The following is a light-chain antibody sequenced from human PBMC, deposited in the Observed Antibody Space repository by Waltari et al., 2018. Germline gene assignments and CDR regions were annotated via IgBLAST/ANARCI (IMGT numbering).Light chain of an antibody. CDR3: SSYAGNNNVV. J-gene: IGLJ2*01. CDR1: SSDVGGYNY. V-gene: IGLV2-8*01. CDR2: EVS. Sequence: QSALTQPPSASGSPGQSVTISCTGTSSDVGGYNYVSWYQQHPGKAPKLMIYEVSNGPSGVLVGFSGSKSGNTASLTVSGLRAEDEADYYCSSYAGNNNVVFGGGTKLTVL.